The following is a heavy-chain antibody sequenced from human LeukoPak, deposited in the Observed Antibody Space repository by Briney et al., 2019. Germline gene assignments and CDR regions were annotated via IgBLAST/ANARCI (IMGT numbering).Heavy chain of an antibody. CDR2: ISASGVMT. CDR1: GFTFTNYA. Sequence: GGSLRLSCAASGFTFTNYAMTWVRQAPGKGLEWVSSISASGVMTYYADSVKGRFTISRDNSKNTLYLQMNSLRAEDTAVYYCAKEGSSSSREYDYWGQGTLVTVSS. D-gene: IGHD6-13*01. J-gene: IGHJ4*02. V-gene: IGHV3-23*01. CDR3: AKEGSSSSREYDY.